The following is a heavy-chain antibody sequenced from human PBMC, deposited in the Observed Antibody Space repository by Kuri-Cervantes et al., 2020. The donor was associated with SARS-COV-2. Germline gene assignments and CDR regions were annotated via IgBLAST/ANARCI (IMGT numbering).Heavy chain of an antibody. D-gene: IGHD5-18*01. V-gene: IGHV3-48*01. CDR2: ISSSSSTI. CDR1: GFTFSSYS. CDR3: ARDLSPGLWAFDY. J-gene: IGHJ4*02. Sequence: GGSLRLSCAASGFTFSSYSMNWVRQAPGKGLEWVSYISSSSSTIYYADSVKGRFTISRDNAKNSLYLQMNSLRAEDTAVYYCARDLSPGLWAFDYWGQGTLVTVSS.